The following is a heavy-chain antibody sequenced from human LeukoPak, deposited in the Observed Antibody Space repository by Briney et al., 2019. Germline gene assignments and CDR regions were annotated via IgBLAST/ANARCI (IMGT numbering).Heavy chain of an antibody. J-gene: IGHJ5*02. D-gene: IGHD6-13*01. V-gene: IGHV4-34*01. CDR1: GGSFSGYY. Sequence: SETLSLTCAVYGGSFSGYYWSWIRQPPGKGLEWIGEINHSGSTNYNPSLESRVTISVDTSKNQFSLKLSSVTAADTAVYYCARESRLIATRRFDPWGQGTLVTVSS. CDR3: ARESRLIATRRFDP. CDR2: INHSGST.